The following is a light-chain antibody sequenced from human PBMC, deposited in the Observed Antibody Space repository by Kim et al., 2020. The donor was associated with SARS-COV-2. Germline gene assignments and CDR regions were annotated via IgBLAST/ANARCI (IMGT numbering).Light chain of an antibody. CDR2: GKN. Sequence: AVGQTVRITCQGDSLRSYYASWYQQKPGQAPVLVIYGKNNRPSGIPDRFSGSSSRNTASLTITGAQAEDEADYYCNSRDSSGNHLVFGGGTKLTVL. J-gene: IGLJ2*01. CDR1: SLRSYY. CDR3: NSRDSSGNHLV. V-gene: IGLV3-19*01.